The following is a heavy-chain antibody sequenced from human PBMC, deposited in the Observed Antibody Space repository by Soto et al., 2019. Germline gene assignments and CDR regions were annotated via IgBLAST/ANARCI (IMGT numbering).Heavy chain of an antibody. V-gene: IGHV1-18*01. CDR1: GYTFTSYG. CDR2: ISAYNGNT. J-gene: IGHJ6*02. CDR3: ARDRATIFGVVITSYYYYGMDV. D-gene: IGHD3-3*01. Sequence: AASVKVSCKASGYTFTSYGISWVRQAPGRGLEWMGWISAYNGNTNYAQKLQGRVTMTTDTSTSTAYMELRSLRSDDTAVYYCARDRATIFGVVITSYYYYGMDVWGQGTTVTV.